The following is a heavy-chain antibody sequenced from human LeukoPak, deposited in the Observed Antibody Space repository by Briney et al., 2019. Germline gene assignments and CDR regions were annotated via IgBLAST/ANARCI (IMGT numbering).Heavy chain of an antibody. J-gene: IGHJ4*02. CDR1: GGSFSGYY. CDR2: INHSGST. Sequence: SETLSLTCAVYGGSFSGYYWSWIRQPPGKGLEWIGEINHSGSTNYNPSLKSRVTISVDTSRNQFSLKLSSVTAADTAVYYCARGPNYDILTGYYKDLGFDYWGQGTLVTVSS. D-gene: IGHD3-9*01. CDR3: ARGPNYDILTGYYKDLGFDY. V-gene: IGHV4-34*01.